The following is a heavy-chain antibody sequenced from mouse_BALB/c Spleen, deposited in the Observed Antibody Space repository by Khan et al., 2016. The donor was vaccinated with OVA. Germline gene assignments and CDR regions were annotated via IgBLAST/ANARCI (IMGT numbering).Heavy chain of an antibody. CDR1: GFTFSSYG. J-gene: IGHJ3*01. CDR3: SSHLTGSFAY. CDR2: ISSAGDYT. V-gene: IGHV5-6*01. Sequence: EVQLVESGGDLVKPGGSLKLSCAASGFTFSSYGMSWVRQTPDKRLEWVATISSAGDYTYYPDNVKGRFTISRDKAKNTLYLQMSSLKSEDTAMFYCSSHLTGSFAYWGQGTLVTVAA. D-gene: IGHD4-1*01.